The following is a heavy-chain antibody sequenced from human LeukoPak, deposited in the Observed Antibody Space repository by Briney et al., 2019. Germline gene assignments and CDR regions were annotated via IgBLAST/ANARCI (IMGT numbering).Heavy chain of an antibody. CDR2: INPNSGGT. D-gene: IGHD6-19*01. CDR3: ARDSAVAN. CDR1: GYTFTSYG. J-gene: IGHJ4*02. V-gene: IGHV1-2*02. Sequence: GASVKVSCKASGYTFTSYGISWVRQAPGQGLEWMGWINPNSGGTNYAQKFQGRVTMTRDTSISTAYMELSRLRSDDTAVYYCARDSAVANWGQGTLVTVSS.